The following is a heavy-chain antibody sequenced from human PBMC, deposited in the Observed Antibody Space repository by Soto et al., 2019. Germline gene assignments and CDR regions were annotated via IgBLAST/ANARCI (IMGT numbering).Heavy chain of an antibody. Sequence: GGSLRLSCAGYGFTFSAFGMNWVRQAPGKGLEKISYIYGSSSTMYYADTVKGRFSISRDNAQSSLYLQMNNLTHEDTVLYYCARDRPVDYWGQGTPVTVSS. J-gene: IGHJ4*02. CDR1: GFTFSAFG. V-gene: IGHV3-48*02. CDR3: ARDRPVDY. CDR2: IYGSSSTM.